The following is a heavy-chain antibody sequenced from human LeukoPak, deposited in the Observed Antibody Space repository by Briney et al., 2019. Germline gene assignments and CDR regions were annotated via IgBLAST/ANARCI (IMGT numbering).Heavy chain of an antibody. D-gene: IGHD2-2*01. Sequence: SETLSLTCTVSGGSISDYYWSWIRQPPGKGLEWIGYIYYSGSANYNPSLKSRVTISVDTSKNQFSLKLSSVTAADTAVYYCASRLTYCSSTSCSRKRAFDIWGQGTMVTVSS. J-gene: IGHJ3*02. V-gene: IGHV4-59*12. CDR2: IYYSGSA. CDR3: ASRLTYCSSTSCSRKRAFDI. CDR1: GGSISDYY.